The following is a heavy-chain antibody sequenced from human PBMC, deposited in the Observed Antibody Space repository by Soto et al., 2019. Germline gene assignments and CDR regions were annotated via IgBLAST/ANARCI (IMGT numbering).Heavy chain of an antibody. CDR3: ARSLKAYYYDSSGYYLDY. CDR1: GGTFSSYA. Sequence: VQLVQSGAEVKKPGSSVKVSCKASGGTFSSYAISWVRQAPGQGLEWMGGIIPIFGTANYAQKFQGRVTITADESTSTAYMELSSLRSEDTAVYYCARSLKAYYYDSSGYYLDYWGQGTLVTVSS. J-gene: IGHJ4*02. CDR2: IIPIFGTA. D-gene: IGHD3-22*01. V-gene: IGHV1-69*01.